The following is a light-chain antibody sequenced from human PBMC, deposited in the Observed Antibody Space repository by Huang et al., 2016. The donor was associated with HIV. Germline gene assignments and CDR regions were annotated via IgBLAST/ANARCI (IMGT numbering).Light chain of an antibody. V-gene: IGKV3-20*01. Sequence: EIVLTQSPGTLSLSPGERATLSCRASQSGSTYLAWYQQKPGQAPRLLSYGSSSRATGIPDRFSGSGSGTDFTLTITRLEPEDFAVYYCQQYGNSPPYTFGQGTKLEIK. CDR1: QSGSTY. J-gene: IGKJ2*01. CDR3: QQYGNSPPYT. CDR2: GSS.